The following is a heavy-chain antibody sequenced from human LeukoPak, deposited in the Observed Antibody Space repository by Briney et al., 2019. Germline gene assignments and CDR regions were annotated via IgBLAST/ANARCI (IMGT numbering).Heavy chain of an antibody. J-gene: IGHJ4*02. Sequence: SETLSLTCAVYGGSFSGYYWSWIRQPPGKGLEWIGEINHSGSTNYNPSLKSRVAISVDTSKNQFSLKLSSVTAADTAVYYCAIRYYYGSGSYRTYDYWGQGTLVTVSS. CDR2: INHSGST. D-gene: IGHD3-10*01. CDR1: GGSFSGYY. V-gene: IGHV4-34*01. CDR3: AIRYYYGSGSYRTYDY.